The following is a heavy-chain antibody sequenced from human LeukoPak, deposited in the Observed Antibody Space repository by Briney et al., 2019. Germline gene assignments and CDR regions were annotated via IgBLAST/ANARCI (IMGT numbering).Heavy chain of an antibody. CDR2: INHSGST. Sequence: SETLSLTCAVYGGSFSGYYWSWIRQPPGKGLEWIGEINHSGSTNYNPSLKSRVTISVDTSKNQFSLKLSSVTAADTAVYYCARANWGLYFDYWGQGTLVTVSS. V-gene: IGHV4-34*01. J-gene: IGHJ4*02. CDR1: GGSFSGYY. D-gene: IGHD7-27*01. CDR3: ARANWGLYFDY.